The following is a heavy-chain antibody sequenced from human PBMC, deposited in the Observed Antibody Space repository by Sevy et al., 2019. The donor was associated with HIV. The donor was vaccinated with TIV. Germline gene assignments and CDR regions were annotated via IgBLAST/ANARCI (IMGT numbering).Heavy chain of an antibody. Sequence: SETLSLTCTVSDDSFNSNYCWDWIRQPPGKGLERIGSINYSGSTYYNPSLKSRVTMSVDTSKKQFSLNLSSVTAADTAVYYCARARATGVGNRGYFDYWGQGILVTVSS. CDR2: INYSGST. J-gene: IGHJ4*02. CDR3: ARARATGVGNRGYFDY. D-gene: IGHD1-1*01. V-gene: IGHV4-39*01. CDR1: DDSFNSNYC.